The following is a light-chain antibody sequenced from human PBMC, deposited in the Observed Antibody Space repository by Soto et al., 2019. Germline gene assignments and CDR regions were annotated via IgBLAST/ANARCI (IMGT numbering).Light chain of an antibody. Sequence: DIVVTQSPLSLPVTPGEPASISCRSSQSLLHGNGYNYLDWYLQKPGQSPQLLIYLGSNRASGVPDRFSGSGSGTDFTLKISRVEAEDVGLYYCMQALQTPFTFGGGTKVEIK. CDR1: QSLLHGNGYNY. CDR2: LGS. CDR3: MQALQTPFT. V-gene: IGKV2-28*01. J-gene: IGKJ4*01.